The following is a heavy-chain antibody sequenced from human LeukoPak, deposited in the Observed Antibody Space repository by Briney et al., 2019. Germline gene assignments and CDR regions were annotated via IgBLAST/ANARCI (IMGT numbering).Heavy chain of an antibody. CDR1: GITFNDYY. V-gene: IGHV3-23*01. Sequence: GGSLRLSCAASGITFNDYYMSWIRQAPGKGLEWVSAISGSGGSTYYADSVKGRFTISRDNSKNTLYLQMNSLRAEDTAVYYCARGPSGYHNTGGQGTLVTVSS. J-gene: IGHJ4*02. CDR3: ARGPSGYHNT. D-gene: IGHD5-12*01. CDR2: ISGSGGST.